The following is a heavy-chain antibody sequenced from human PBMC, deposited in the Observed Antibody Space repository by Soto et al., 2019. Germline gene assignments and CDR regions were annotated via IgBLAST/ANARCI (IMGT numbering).Heavy chain of an antibody. J-gene: IGHJ3*02. CDR2: IYNEFT. D-gene: IGHD2-15*01. V-gene: IGHV3-66*01. Sequence: EVQLVESGGGLVQPGGSLRLSCVASGFTVTEIYMNWVRPAPGKGLEWVSVIYNEFTDYADSVRGRFSISTDSSKNALYLQLNSLRAEVSAVYYCVREPRYCSGGSCSIMGDAFDSWGQVTMGSFSS. CDR3: VREPRYCSGGSCSIMGDAFDS. CDR1: GFTVTEIY.